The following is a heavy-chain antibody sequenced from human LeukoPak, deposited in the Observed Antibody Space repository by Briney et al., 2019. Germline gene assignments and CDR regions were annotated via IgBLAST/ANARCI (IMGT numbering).Heavy chain of an antibody. CDR3: ARDRNYYGMDV. J-gene: IGHJ6*04. CDR2: IYYSGST. Sequence: SQTLSLTCTVSGGSISSGGYYWSWIRQYPGKGLEWIGYIYYSGSTYYSPSLKSRVTISVDTSKNQFSLKLSSVTAADTAVYYCARDRNYYGMDVWGKGTTVTVSS. V-gene: IGHV4-31*03. CDR1: GGSISSGGYY.